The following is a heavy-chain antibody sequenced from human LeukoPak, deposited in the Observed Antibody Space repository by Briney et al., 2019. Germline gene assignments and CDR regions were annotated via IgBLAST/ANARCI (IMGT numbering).Heavy chain of an antibody. D-gene: IGHD3-10*01. CDR3: ARVPHYYGSGSYYNLYYFDY. CDR2: SIPIFGTA. V-gene: IGHV1-69*06. Sequence: SVKVSCKASGGTFSSYAISWARQAPGQGLDWMGGSIPIFGTANYAQKFQGRVTITADKSTSTAYMELSSLRSEGTAVYYCARVPHYYGSGSYYNLYYFDYWGQGTLVTVSS. J-gene: IGHJ4*02. CDR1: GGTFSSYA.